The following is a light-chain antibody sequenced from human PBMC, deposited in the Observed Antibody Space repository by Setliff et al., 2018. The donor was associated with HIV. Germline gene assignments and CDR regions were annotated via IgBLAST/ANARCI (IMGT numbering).Light chain of an antibody. V-gene: IGLV2-14*01. Sequence: QSALTQPASVSGSPGQSITISCTGTSSDVGGYNYVSWYQQHPGKAPKLMISEVSNRPSGVSNRFSGSKSDNTASLTISGLQAEDEADYFCSSFTTTTTLGFGTGTKGTVL. CDR2: EVS. CDR3: SSFTTTTTLG. CDR1: SSDVGGYNY. J-gene: IGLJ1*01.